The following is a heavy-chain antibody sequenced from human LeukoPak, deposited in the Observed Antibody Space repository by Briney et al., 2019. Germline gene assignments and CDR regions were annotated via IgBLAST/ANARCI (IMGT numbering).Heavy chain of an antibody. Sequence: ASVKVSCKASGYTFTSYYMDWVRQAPGQGLEWMGIINPSDGSTNYAQKFQGRVTMTRDTSTSTVYMELSSLRSEDTAVYYCASNNYYGSGSYSIWGQGTMVTVSS. CDR1: GYTFTSYY. J-gene: IGHJ3*02. V-gene: IGHV1-46*01. D-gene: IGHD3-10*01. CDR2: INPSDGST. CDR3: ASNNYYGSGSYSI.